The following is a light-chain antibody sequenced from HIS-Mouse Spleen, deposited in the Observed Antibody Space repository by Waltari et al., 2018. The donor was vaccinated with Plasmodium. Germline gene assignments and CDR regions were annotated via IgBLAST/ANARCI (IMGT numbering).Light chain of an antibody. CDR3: QQRSNWPLT. J-gene: IGKJ4*01. CDR1: QSFRSY. V-gene: IGKV3-11*01. Sequence: EIVLTQSPATLSLSPGERATLSCRASQSFRSYLAWYQQKPGQAPRRLIYDASNRATGIPARFSGSGSGTDFTLTISILEPEDFAVYYCQQRSNWPLTFGGGTKVEIK. CDR2: DAS.